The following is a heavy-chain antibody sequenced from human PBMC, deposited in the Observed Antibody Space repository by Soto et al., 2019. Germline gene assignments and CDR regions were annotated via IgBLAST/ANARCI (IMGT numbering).Heavy chain of an antibody. CDR2: IYYSGST. D-gene: IGHD2-2*01. J-gene: IGHJ6*02. CDR1: GGSISSGDYY. CDR3: VRLPGYCSGTSCYGYYVMDV. V-gene: IGHV4-30-4*01. Sequence: SETLSLTCTVSGGSISSGDYYWSWIRQPPGKGLEGIGYIYYSGSTYYNPSLKSRVTISVDTSKNQFSMKLSSVTAADTAVYFCVRLPGYCSGTSCYGYYVMDVWGQGTTVTVSS.